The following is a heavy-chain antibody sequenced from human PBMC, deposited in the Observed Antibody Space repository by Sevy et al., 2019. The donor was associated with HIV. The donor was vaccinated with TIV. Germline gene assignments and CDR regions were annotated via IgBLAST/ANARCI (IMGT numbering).Heavy chain of an antibody. D-gene: IGHD2-8*01. V-gene: IGHV3-23*01. CDR2: LSFGCGEI. Sequence: GGSLRLSCAASGFTFSKYSMSWVRQPPGKGLEWVSTLSFGCGEINHADSVKGRFTISRDNSKNSLYLQMNNLRAEDTVVYYCAREGCTKPHDYWGQGTLVTVS. CDR1: GFTFSKYS. J-gene: IGHJ4*02. CDR3: AREGCTKPHDY.